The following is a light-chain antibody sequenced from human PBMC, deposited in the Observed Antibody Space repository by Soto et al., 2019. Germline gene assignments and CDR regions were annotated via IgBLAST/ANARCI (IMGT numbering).Light chain of an antibody. CDR3: QQRSNWPPLT. Sequence: EIVLTQSPXTLSLSPGERATLSCRASQSVSTYLAWYQQKPGQAPRLLIYDASNRATGIPTRFSGSGSGTHFTLTISTLTPEDFAVYYCQQRSNWPPLTFGGGTKVEIK. J-gene: IGKJ4*01. CDR1: QSVSTY. V-gene: IGKV3-11*01. CDR2: DAS.